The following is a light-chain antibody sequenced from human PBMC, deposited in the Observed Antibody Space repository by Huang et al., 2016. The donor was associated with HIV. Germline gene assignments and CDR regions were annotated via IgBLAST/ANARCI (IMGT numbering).Light chain of an antibody. CDR1: QGISRR. CDR2: DTS. CDR3: QQASSFPHT. J-gene: IGKJ5*01. V-gene: IGKV1-12*01. Sequence: DIQMTQSPSSVSASVGDSVTIACRASQGISRRLAWYQQSPGKSPQLLLYDTSRLQSGVPSRFSGSGWGTSFALTISSLQPEDFATYFCQQASSFPHTFGQGTRLDI.